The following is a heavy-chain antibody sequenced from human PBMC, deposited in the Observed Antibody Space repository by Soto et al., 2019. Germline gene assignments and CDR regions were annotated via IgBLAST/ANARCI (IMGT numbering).Heavy chain of an antibody. V-gene: IGHV4-59*08. CDR1: GGSINNYY. Sequence: QVQLQESGPGLVEPSETLSLTCTVSGGSINNYYWSWIRQPPGKSLERIGYIYYTGSTNYNPSLRSRVTLSVDTSKNQFSLKLSSVTAADTAVYYCARHVPWGAGADCYHWGQGTPVTVSS. J-gene: IGHJ5*02. CDR3: ARHVPWGAGADCYH. D-gene: IGHD2-21*02. CDR2: IYYTGST.